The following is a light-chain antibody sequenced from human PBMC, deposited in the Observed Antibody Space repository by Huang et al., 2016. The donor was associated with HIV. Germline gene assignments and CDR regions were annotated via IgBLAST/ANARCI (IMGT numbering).Light chain of an antibody. CDR1: ESVSSS. V-gene: IGKV3-15*01. CDR3: QQYNNWPPLLT. Sequence: EIVMTQSPATLSVSPGERVIISCRASESVSSSLAWYQQKPGQAPRLLIYGSSTRASGVPPRFSGSWSGTEFTLTISSLQSADFAVYYCQQYNNWPPLLTFGGGTKVEIK. J-gene: IGKJ4*01. CDR2: GSS.